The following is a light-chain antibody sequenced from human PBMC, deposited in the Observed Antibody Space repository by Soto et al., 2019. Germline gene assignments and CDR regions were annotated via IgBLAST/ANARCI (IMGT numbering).Light chain of an antibody. CDR2: EVD. Sequence: QSALTQPATVSGSPGQSITISCTGTTSDVGGYNYVSWYQQHPGKAPKLLIYEVDNRPSGVSNRSSGSKSGNTASLTISGLQAEDEAHYYCNSYTSRRTRVFGGGTKVTVL. V-gene: IGLV2-14*01. CDR3: NSYTSRRTRV. CDR1: TSDVGGYNY. J-gene: IGLJ3*02.